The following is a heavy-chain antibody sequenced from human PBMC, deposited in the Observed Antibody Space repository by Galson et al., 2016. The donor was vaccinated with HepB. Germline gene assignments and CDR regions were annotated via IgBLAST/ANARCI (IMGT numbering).Heavy chain of an antibody. V-gene: IGHV4-39*07. Sequence: TLSLTCSVSGGSISGSGQHWGWIRQPPGKGLEWIGTIYYGGSSYYNPSLKSRVTMSVDTSEDRFSLNLNSVTAADTAVYYCARVRGGDSDFDYWGLGTLVTVSS. CDR3: ARVRGGDSDFDY. CDR1: GGSISGSGQH. J-gene: IGHJ4*01. D-gene: IGHD2-21*02. CDR2: IYYGGSS.